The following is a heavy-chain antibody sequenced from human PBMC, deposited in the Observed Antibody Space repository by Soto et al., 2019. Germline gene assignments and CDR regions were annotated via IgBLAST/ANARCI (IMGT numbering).Heavy chain of an antibody. V-gene: IGHV1-69*13. D-gene: IGHD2-15*01. CDR2: IIPIFGTA. CDR1: GGTFSSYA. J-gene: IGHJ6*02. Sequence: SVKVSCRASGGTFSSYAISCVRQAPGQGLEWMGGIIPIFGTANYAQKFQGRVTITADESTSTAYMELSSLRSEDTAVYYCAREVVKRSPVPDYYYGMDVWGQGTTVTVSS. CDR3: AREVVKRSPVPDYYYGMDV.